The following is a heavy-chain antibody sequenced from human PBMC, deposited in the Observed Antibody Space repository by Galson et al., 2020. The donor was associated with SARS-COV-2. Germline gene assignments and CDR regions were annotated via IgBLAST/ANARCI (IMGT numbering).Heavy chain of an antibody. CDR3: ARQGVGATGFDP. V-gene: IGHV1-8*01. CDR2: MNPNSGNT. J-gene: IGHJ5*02. Sequence: ASVKVSCKASGYTFTSYDINWVRQATGQGLEWMGWMNPNSGNTGYAQKFQGRVTMTRNTSISTAYMELSSLRSEDTAVYYCARQGVGATGFDPWGQGTLVTVSS. CDR1: GYTFTSYD. D-gene: IGHD1-26*01.